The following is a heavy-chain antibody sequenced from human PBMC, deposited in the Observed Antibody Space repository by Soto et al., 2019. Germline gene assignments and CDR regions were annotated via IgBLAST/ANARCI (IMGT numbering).Heavy chain of an antibody. J-gene: IGHJ5*02. Sequence: SVKVSCKASGGTFSSYAISWVRQAPGQGLEWMGGIIPIFGTVNYAQKFQGRVTITADESTSTAYMELSSLRSEDTAVYYCASDPPSSGWYSWLDPWGQGTLVTVSS. CDR1: GGTFSSYA. V-gene: IGHV1-69*13. CDR2: IIPIFGTV. D-gene: IGHD6-19*01. CDR3: ASDPPSSGWYSWLDP.